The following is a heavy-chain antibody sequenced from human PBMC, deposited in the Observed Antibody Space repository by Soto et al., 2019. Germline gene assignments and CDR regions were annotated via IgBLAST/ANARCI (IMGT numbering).Heavy chain of an antibody. Sequence: LRLSCAASGFTFSSYAMTWVRQAPGKGLEWVSTISGNGGYTYYSDSVRGRFTISRDNSTKTLYLQMDSLRADDTAAFYCAKGKANTVFGVDTLFDYWGQGTQVTVSS. CDR1: GFTFSSYA. D-gene: IGHD3-3*01. V-gene: IGHV3-23*01. CDR3: AKGKANTVFGVDTLFDY. CDR2: ISGNGGYT. J-gene: IGHJ4*02.